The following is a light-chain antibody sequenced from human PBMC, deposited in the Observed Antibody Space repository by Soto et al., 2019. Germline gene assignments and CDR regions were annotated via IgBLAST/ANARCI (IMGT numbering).Light chain of an antibody. V-gene: IGKV3-15*01. Sequence: IVMTQSPANLSVSSGDRATLSCRASQTIYKNVAWYQHRPGQAPRLLIYDASTRATSVPARFSGSGYGTDFTLSISGLQSADCAVYYCQQYNNWPRTFGQGTKV. CDR1: QTIYKN. J-gene: IGKJ1*01. CDR2: DAS. CDR3: QQYNNWPRT.